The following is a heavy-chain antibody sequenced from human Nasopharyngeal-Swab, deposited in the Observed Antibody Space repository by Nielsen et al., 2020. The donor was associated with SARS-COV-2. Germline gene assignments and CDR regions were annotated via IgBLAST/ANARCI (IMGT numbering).Heavy chain of an antibody. D-gene: IGHD6-13*01. CDR2: ISGSGGST. Sequence: GESLKISCAASGFTFSSYVMSWVRQAPGKGLEWVSAISGSGGSTYYADSVKGRFTISRDNSKNTLYLQMNSLRAEDTAVYYCAKDGAQQLVRPYYFDYWGQGTLVTVSS. J-gene: IGHJ4*02. CDR1: GFTFSSYV. CDR3: AKDGAQQLVRPYYFDY. V-gene: IGHV3-23*01.